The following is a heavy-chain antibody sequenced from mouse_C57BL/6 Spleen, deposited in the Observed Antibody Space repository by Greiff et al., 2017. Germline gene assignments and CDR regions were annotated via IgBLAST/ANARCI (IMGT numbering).Heavy chain of an antibody. CDR1: GFNIKDDY. D-gene: IGHD1-1*01. V-gene: IGHV14-4*01. CDR2: IDPENGDT. J-gene: IGHJ2*01. CDR3: TRYYYGSSPFDY. Sequence: QLQQSGAELVRPGASVKLSCTASGFNIKDDYMHWVKQRPEQGLEWIGWIDPENGDTEYASKFQGKATITADTSSNTAYLQLSSLTSEDTAVYYCTRYYYGSSPFDYWGQGTTLTVSS.